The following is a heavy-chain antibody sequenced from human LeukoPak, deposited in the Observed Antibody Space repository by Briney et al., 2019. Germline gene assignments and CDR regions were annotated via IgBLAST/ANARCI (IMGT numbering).Heavy chain of an antibody. V-gene: IGHV3-30*18. CDR2: ISNDGKLT. D-gene: IGHD2/OR15-2a*01. CDR3: AKEYFRGFEQ. J-gene: IGHJ4*02. CDR1: GFTFNSYG. Sequence: PGGSLRLSCAASGFTFNSYGMHWVRRAPGKGLEWVAAISNDGKLTYYEDSVRGRFTISRDNSKNTAHLQMNSLRTEDTAVYPFAKEYFRGFEQWGQGTLVIVSS.